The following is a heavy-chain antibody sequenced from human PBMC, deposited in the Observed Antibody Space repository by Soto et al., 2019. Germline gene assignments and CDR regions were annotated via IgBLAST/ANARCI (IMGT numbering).Heavy chain of an antibody. D-gene: IGHD7-27*01. V-gene: IGHV3-15*01. CDR3: TTEGETGGGGRYYYYGMDV. Sequence: PGGSLRLSCAASGFTFSNAWMSWVRQAPGKGLEWVGRIKSKTDGGTTDYAAPVKGRFTISRDDSKNTLYLQMNSLKTEDTAVYYCTTEGETGGGGRYYYYGMDVWGQGTTVTVSS. J-gene: IGHJ6*02. CDR2: IKSKTDGGTT. CDR1: GFTFSNAW.